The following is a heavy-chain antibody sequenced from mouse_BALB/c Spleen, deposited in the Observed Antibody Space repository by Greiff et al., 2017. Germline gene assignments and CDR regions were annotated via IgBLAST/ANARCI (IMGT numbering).Heavy chain of an antibody. D-gene: IGHD2-1*01. V-gene: IGHV5-12-1*01. J-gene: IGHJ4*01. CDR3: ARRGDGNYDFGYAMDY. CDR2: ISSGGGST. Sequence: EVQLVESGGGLVKPGGSLKLSCAASGFAFSSYDMSWVRQTPEKRLEWVAYISSGGGSTYYPDTVKGRFTISRDNAKNTLYLQMSSLKSEDTAMYYCARRGDGNYDFGYAMDYWGQGTSVTVSS. CDR1: GFAFSSYD.